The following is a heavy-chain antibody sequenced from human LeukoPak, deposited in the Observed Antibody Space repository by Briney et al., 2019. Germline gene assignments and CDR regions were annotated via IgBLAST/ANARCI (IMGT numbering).Heavy chain of an antibody. J-gene: IGHJ6*02. CDR3: ARAPTPYYYYYGMDV. CDR2: ISGSGGST. CDR1: GFTFSSYA. V-gene: IGHV3-23*01. Sequence: PGGSLRLSCAASGFTFSSYAMSWVRQAPGKGLEWVSAISGSGGSTYYADSVKGRFTISRDNSKNTLYLQMNSLRAGDTAVYYCARAPTPYYYYYGMDVWGQGTTVTVSS.